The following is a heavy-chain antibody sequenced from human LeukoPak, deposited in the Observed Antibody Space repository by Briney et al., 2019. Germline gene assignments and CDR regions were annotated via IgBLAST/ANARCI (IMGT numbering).Heavy chain of an antibody. CDR3: AKGRYSSTWCSDH. V-gene: IGHV3-30*18. J-gene: IGHJ4*02. D-gene: IGHD6-13*01. CDR2: ISYDGTNK. CDR1: GFTFSNYG. Sequence: GGSLRLSCVASGFTFSNYGMHWVRQAPGKGLEWVAVISYDGTNKYYADSVKGRFTISRDYPKNTLFLQMSSLRAEDTAVYHCAKGRYSSTWCSDHWGQGTLFSVSS.